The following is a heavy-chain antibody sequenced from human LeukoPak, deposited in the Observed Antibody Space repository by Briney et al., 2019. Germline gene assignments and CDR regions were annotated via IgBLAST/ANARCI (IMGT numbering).Heavy chain of an antibody. D-gene: IGHD3-9*01. V-gene: IGHV3-11*01. Sequence: GGSLRLSCAASGFTFSNYNMNWVRQAPGKGLEWVSYITNGGSTIHHADSVKGRFTISRDNAKKTLYLQMNSLRAEDTAVYYCARSIGLTGGGVDVWGQGTTVTVSS. CDR2: ITNGGSTI. CDR3: ARSIGLTGGGVDV. J-gene: IGHJ6*02. CDR1: GFTFSNYN.